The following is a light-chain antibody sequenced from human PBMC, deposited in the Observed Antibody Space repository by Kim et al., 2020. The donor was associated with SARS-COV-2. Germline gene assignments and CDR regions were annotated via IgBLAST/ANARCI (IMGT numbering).Light chain of an antibody. Sequence: GQRVTISCSGSSSNIGSNTVNCERQLPGTAPKLLIYSNNQRPSGVPDRFSGSKSGTSASLAISGLQSEDEADYYCAAWDDSLNGVVFGGGTQLTVL. V-gene: IGLV1-44*01. CDR1: SSNIGSNT. J-gene: IGLJ2*01. CDR3: AAWDDSLNGVV. CDR2: SNN.